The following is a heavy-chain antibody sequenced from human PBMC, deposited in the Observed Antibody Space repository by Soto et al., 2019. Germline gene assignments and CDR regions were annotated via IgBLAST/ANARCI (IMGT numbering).Heavy chain of an antibody. CDR2: IHHSGST. D-gene: IGHD3-10*02. Sequence: PWKGLAWIGEIHHSGSTNYNPSLKSRGTILVDTCRNQFSLKLSSLTAADTAVYYCVRAFFFQAEDGIRDVRSVSAFLLNRSSDL. V-gene: IGHV4-34*01. J-gene: IGHJ2*01. CDR3: VRAFFFQAEDGIRDVRSVSAFLLNRSSDL.